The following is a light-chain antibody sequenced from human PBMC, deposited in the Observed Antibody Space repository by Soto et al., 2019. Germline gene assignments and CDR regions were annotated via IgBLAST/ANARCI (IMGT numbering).Light chain of an antibody. V-gene: IGLV9-49*01. CDR3: GADHGSGNNFVSL. Sequence: QSVLTQPPSASASLGASVTLTCTLSSGYSNYKVDWYRQRPGKGPRFVMRVGTGGIVGSKGDGTPDRFSVLGSGLNRYLTIKNIQEEDESDYHCGADHGSGNNFVSLFGGGTKLTVL. CDR1: SGYSNYK. J-gene: IGLJ2*01. CDR2: VGTGGIVG.